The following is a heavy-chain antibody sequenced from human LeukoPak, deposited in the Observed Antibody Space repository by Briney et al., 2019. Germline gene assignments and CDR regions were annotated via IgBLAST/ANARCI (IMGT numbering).Heavy chain of an antibody. CDR2: MYCSGTT. D-gene: IGHD3-3*01. V-gene: IGHV4-39*07. Sequence: TASETLSLTCTVSGDSISSRRCYWGWIRQPPGKGLQWIGSMYCSGTTYYNPSLKSRVTISLDTSKNQFSLKLSSVTAADTAVYYCARDLGYYDFWSGYYMDVWGKGTTVTVSS. CDR3: ARDLGYYDFWSGYYMDV. J-gene: IGHJ6*03. CDR1: GDSISSRRCY.